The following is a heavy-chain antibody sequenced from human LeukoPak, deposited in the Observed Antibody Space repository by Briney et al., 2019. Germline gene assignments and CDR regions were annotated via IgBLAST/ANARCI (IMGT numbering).Heavy chain of an antibody. Sequence: GGSLRLSCAASGFTFSSYAMHWVRQAPGKGLEWVAVISYDGSNKYYADSVKGRFTISRDNSKNTLYLQMNSLRAEDTAVYYCAKDLARQPYSGSYYADYWGQGTLVTVSS. D-gene: IGHD1-26*01. CDR2: ISYDGSNK. CDR1: GFTFSSYA. CDR3: AKDLARQPYSGSYYADY. J-gene: IGHJ4*02. V-gene: IGHV3-30*04.